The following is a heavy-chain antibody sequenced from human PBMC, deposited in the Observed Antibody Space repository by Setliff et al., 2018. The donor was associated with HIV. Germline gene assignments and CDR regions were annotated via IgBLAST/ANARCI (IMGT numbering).Heavy chain of an antibody. CDR3: ARKPTGSPSDY. CDR2: INAGNGNT. CDR1: GYTFTSYA. D-gene: IGHD2-2*01. Sequence: GASVKVSCKASGYTFTSYAMHWVRQAPGQRLEWMGWINAGNGNTKYSQKFQGRVTITRDTSASTAYMELRSLRSDDTALYYCARKPTGSPSDYWGQGTLVTVSS. J-gene: IGHJ4*02. V-gene: IGHV1-3*01.